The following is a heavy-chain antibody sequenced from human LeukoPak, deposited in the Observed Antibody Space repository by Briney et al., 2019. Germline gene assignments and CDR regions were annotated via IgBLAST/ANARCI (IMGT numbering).Heavy chain of an antibody. J-gene: IGHJ4*02. V-gene: IGHV4-30-4*07. CDR1: GGSISSGGYS. CDR2: IYYSGST. Sequence: SETLSLTCAVSGGSISSGGYSWSWIRQPPGKGLEWIGYIYYSGSTYYNPSLKSRVTISVDTSKNQFSLKLSSVTAADTAVYYCARDNRAAIDYWGQGTLVTVSS. D-gene: IGHD6-13*01. CDR3: ARDNRAAIDY.